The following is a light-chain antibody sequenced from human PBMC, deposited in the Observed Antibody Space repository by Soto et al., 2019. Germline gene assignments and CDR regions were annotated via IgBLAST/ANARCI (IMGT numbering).Light chain of an antibody. J-gene: IGLJ1*01. CDR3: SSYTSSSTLEV. CDR2: DVS. CDR1: SSDVGGYNY. Sequence: QSALTQPASVSGSPGQSITISCTGTSSDVGGYNYVSWYQQHPGKAPKLMIYDVSNRPSGVSNRFSGSKSGNTASLTISGLQAEDEADYYCSSYTSSSTLEVFGTGTKLTVI. V-gene: IGLV2-14*01.